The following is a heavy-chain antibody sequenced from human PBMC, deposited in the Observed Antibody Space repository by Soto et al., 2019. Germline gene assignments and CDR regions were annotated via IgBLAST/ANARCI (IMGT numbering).Heavy chain of an antibody. V-gene: IGHV1-8*01. Sequence: QVQLVQSGAEVKKPGASVKVSCKASGYTFTSYDINWVRQATGQGLEWMGWMNPNSGNTGYAQKFQGRVTMTRTTSISTAYTELSSLSSEDTAVYYCARGRVSSGYDLWYYYYYMDVWGKGSTVTVSS. D-gene: IGHD5-12*01. CDR3: ARGRVSSGYDLWYYYYYMDV. J-gene: IGHJ6*03. CDR2: MNPNSGNT. CDR1: GYTFTSYD.